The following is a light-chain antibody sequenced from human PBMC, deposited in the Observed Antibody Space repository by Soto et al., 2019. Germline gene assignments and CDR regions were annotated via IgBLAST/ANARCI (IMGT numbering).Light chain of an antibody. CDR2: EVT. J-gene: IGLJ1*01. Sequence: SVLTQPPSASGSPGQSVSISCTGTSSDIGGYDYVSWYQQHPGKVPKLIIYEVTNRPSGVSDRFSGSKSGNTASLTISGLQAEDEADYYCSSKRDSSTLLVFGTGTKVTVL. CDR1: SSDIGGYDY. V-gene: IGLV2-14*01. CDR3: SSKRDSSTLLV.